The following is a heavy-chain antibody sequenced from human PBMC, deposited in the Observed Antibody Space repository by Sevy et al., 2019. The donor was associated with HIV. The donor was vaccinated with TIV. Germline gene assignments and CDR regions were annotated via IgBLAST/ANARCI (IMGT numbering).Heavy chain of an antibody. D-gene: IGHD3-22*01. J-gene: IGHJ3*02. V-gene: IGHV4-4*07. CDR2: IYTSGST. Sequence: SETLSLTCTVSGGSISSYYWSCIRQPAGKGLEWIGRIYTSGSTNYNPSLKSRVTMSVDTSKNQFSLKLSPVTAADTAVYYCTRGTSMYYYDSSGYRGNAFDIWGQGTMVTVSS. CDR3: TRGTSMYYYDSSGYRGNAFDI. CDR1: GGSISSYY.